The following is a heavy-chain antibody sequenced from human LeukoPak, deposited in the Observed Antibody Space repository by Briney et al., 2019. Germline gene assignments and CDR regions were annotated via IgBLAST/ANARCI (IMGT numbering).Heavy chain of an antibody. J-gene: IGHJ5*02. CDR1: GYTFTTYH. Sequence: ASVKVSCKASGYTFTTYHLHWVRQAPGQGLEWMGRINPNSGDTNYAQKFQGRVTMTTDTSISTAYMDLSGLISDDTAMYYCAREIRRGAGDWFDPWGQGTLVTVSS. CDR2: INPNSGDT. D-gene: IGHD1-26*01. V-gene: IGHV1-2*06. CDR3: AREIRRGAGDWFDP.